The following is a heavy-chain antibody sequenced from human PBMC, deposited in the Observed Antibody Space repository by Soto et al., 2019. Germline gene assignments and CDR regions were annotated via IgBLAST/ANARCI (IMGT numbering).Heavy chain of an antibody. CDR3: ARTYYYGSGNPFVY. J-gene: IGHJ4*02. CDR1: GVSISSGDYY. V-gene: IGHV4-30-4*01. Sequence: TSETLSLTCTVSGVSISSGDYYWSWIRQPPGKGLEWIGSIYYSGSTYYNPSLKSRLTISVDTSKNQFSLKLNSVTAADTAVYYCARTYYYGSGNPFVYWGLGTLVTVSS. D-gene: IGHD3-10*01. CDR2: IYYSGST.